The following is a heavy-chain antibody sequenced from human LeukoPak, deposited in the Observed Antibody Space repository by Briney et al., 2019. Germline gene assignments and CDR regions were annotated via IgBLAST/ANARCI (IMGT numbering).Heavy chain of an antibody. CDR1: GYSISSGYY. Sequence: SETLSLTCTVSGYSISSGYYWGWIRQPPGKGLEWIGSIYHSGSTYYNPSLKSRVTISVDTSKNQFSLKLSSVTAADTAVYYCARLRGGWGQGTLVTVSS. D-gene: IGHD3-10*01. J-gene: IGHJ4*02. CDR3: ARLRGG. V-gene: IGHV4-38-2*02. CDR2: IYHSGST.